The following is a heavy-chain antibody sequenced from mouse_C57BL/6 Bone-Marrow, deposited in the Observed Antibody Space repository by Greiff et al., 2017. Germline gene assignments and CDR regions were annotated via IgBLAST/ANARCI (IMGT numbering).Heavy chain of an antibody. V-gene: IGHV1-62-2*01. CDR2: FYPGSGSI. Sequence: QVQLQQPGAELVKPGASVKLSCKASGYTFTEYTIHWVKQRSGQGLEWIGWFYPGSGSIKYNEKFKDKATLTADKSYSTVYMELSRLTSEDSAVYFCARHEEYYYGSSPYYAMDYWGQGTSVTVSS. CDR1: GYTFTEYT. D-gene: IGHD1-1*01. CDR3: ARHEEYYYGSSPYYAMDY. J-gene: IGHJ4*01.